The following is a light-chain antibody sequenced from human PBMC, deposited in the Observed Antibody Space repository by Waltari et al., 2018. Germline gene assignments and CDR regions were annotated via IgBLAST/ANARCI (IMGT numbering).Light chain of an antibody. CDR2: WAS. V-gene: IGKV4-1*01. J-gene: IGKJ5*01. Sequence: DIVMTQSPDSLAVSLGERATINCKSSQSVLYSSNTKNYLAWYQQKPGQPPKLLIYWASTRESGVPDRFSGSGSGTEFTVTISSLQAEDVAVYYCQQYYSTPGVTFGQWTRLEIK. CDR3: QQYYSTPGVT. CDR1: QSVLYSSNTKNY.